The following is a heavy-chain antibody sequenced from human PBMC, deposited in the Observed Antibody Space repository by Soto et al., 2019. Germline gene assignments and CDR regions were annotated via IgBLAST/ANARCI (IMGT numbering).Heavy chain of an antibody. V-gene: IGHV1-69*02. D-gene: IGHD4-17*01. CDR2: IIPILDIP. Sequence: QVQLVQSGAEVKKPGSSVKVSCKASGGTFSSYTISWVRQAPGQGLEWMGRIIPILDIPNYAQKLQGRVTITADKATSTAYMELSSLTSEDTAVYYCAARADYGGTSDLALWGQGTTVTVSS. CDR1: GGTFSSYT. J-gene: IGHJ6*02. CDR3: AARADYGGTSDLAL.